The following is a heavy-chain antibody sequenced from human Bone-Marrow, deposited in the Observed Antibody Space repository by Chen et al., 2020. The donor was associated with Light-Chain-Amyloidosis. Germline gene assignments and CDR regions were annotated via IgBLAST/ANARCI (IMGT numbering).Heavy chain of an antibody. J-gene: IGHJ6*03. D-gene: IGHD6-13*01. V-gene: IGHV4-4*07. CDR1: GGSISSYY. CDR3: ARSSSSWYEEYYYYYYYMDV. CDR2: IYTSGST. Sequence: QVHLQESGPGLVKPSETLSLTCTVSGGSISSYYWSWIRQPAGKGLEWIGRIYTSGSTNYNPSLKSRVTMSVDTSKNQFSLKLSSVTAADTAVYYCARSSSSWYEEYYYYYYYMDVWGKGTTVTVSS.